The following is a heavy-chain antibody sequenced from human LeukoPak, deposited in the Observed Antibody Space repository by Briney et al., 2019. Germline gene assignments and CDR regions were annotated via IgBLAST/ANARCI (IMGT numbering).Heavy chain of an antibody. CDR1: GGTFSSYA. Sequence: GASVKVSCKASGGTFSSYAISWVRQAPGQGLEWMGGIIPIFGTANYAQKFQGRVTITADESTGTAYMELSSLRSEDTAVYYCASNYDFWSGCSPHDYYYYGMDVWGQGTTVTVSS. V-gene: IGHV1-69*13. D-gene: IGHD3-3*01. CDR3: ASNYDFWSGCSPHDYYYYGMDV. CDR2: IIPIFGTA. J-gene: IGHJ6*02.